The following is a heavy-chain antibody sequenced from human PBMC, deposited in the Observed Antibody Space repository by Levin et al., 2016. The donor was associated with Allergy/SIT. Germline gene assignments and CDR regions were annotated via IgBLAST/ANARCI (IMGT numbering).Heavy chain of an antibody. Sequence: VRQMPGKGLEWMGIIYPGDSDTRYSPSFQGQVTISADKSISTAYLQWSSLKASDTAMYYCARRSKTYYYDSSGYYYFDYWGQGTLVTVLL. V-gene: IGHV5-51*01. J-gene: IGHJ4*02. D-gene: IGHD3-22*01. CDR3: ARRSKTYYYDSSGYYYFDY. CDR2: IYPGDSDT.